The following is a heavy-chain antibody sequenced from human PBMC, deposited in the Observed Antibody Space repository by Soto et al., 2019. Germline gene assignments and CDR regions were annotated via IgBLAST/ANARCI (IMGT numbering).Heavy chain of an antibody. J-gene: IGHJ3*02. CDR1: GFFFSTYA. CDR2: ISNNGYDT. Sequence: PGGSLRLSCAASGFFFSTYAMNWVRQAPGKGLEWVSAISNNGYDTYYAESVRGRFTISRDNSINTLYLQMSRLRTEDTVVYYCAHPRGYGVFDAVDIWGQGTMVTVSS. CDR3: AHPRGYGVFDAVDI. V-gene: IGHV3-23*01. D-gene: IGHD4-17*01.